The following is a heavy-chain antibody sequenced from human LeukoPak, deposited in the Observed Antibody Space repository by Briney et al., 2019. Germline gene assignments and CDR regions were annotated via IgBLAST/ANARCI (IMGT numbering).Heavy chain of an antibody. V-gene: IGHV3-7*01. CDR1: GFTFSNYW. D-gene: IGHD2-15*01. Sequence: PGGSLRLSCAASGFTFSNYWMTWVRQAPGKGPEWVANIKQDGTEKYYVDSVKGRFTISRDNAENSLYLQMNSLRAEDTAVYYCTRDTGCPGGTCYSFYDYWGQGTLVTVSS. CDR3: TRDTGCPGGTCYSFYDY. CDR2: IKQDGTEK. J-gene: IGHJ4*02.